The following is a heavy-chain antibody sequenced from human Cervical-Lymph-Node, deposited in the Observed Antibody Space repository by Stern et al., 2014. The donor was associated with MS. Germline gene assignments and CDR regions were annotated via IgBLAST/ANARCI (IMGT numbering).Heavy chain of an antibody. J-gene: IGHJ4*02. CDR2: IVVGSGNT. V-gene: IGHV1-58*01. CDR1: GFTFTSSA. CDR3: AADQAQGDFDY. Sequence: QLVESEPEVKKPGTSVKVSCKASGFTFTSSAVQWVRQARGQRLEWIGWIVVGSGNTNYAQKFQERVTITRDMSTSTAYMELSSLRSEDTAVYYCAADQAQGDFDYWGQGTLVTVSS.